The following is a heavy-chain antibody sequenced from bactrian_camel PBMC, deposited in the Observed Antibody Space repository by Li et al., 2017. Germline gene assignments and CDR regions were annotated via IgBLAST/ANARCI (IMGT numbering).Heavy chain of an antibody. Sequence: VQLVESGGGSVQAGGSLTLSCAVSGTFLDWCMSWFRQAPGEEREGVAGIQTEDGDTDYGDSMKGRFTISKDNALNILYLQMNSLKPEDTAVYYCAAKRTPLSLGGTWCHLGEFVNWGQGTQVTVS. CDR1: GTFLDWC. CDR2: IQTEDGDT. CDR3: AAKRTPLSLGGTWCHLGEFVN. D-gene: IGHD7*01. J-gene: IGHJ4*01. V-gene: IGHV3S6*01.